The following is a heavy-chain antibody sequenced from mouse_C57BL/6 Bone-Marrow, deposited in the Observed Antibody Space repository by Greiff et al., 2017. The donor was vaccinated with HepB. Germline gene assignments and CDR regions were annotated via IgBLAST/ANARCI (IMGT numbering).Heavy chain of an antibody. CDR3: VRQNYSNYDAMDY. Sequence: EVQLVESGGGLVQPKGSLKLSCAASGFSFNTYAMNWVRQAPGKGLEWVARIRSKSNNYATYYADSVKDRFTISRDDSESMLYLQMNNLKTEDTAMYYCVRQNYSNYDAMDYWGQGTSVTVSS. V-gene: IGHV10-1*01. J-gene: IGHJ4*01. CDR2: IRSKSNNYAT. D-gene: IGHD2-5*01. CDR1: GFSFNTYA.